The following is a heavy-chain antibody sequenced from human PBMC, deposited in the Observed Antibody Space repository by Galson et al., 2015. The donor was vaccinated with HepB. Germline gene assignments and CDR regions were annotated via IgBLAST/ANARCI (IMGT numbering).Heavy chain of an antibody. V-gene: IGHV3-23*01. D-gene: IGHD3-22*01. CDR1: GFTFSSYA. CDR3: ARATAITMIVY. CDR2: ISGSGGST. J-gene: IGHJ4*02. Sequence: SLRLSCAASGFTFSSYAMSWVRQAPGKGLEWVSAISGSGGSTYYADSVKGRFTISRDNSKNTLYLQMNSLRAEDTAVYYCARATAITMIVYWGQGTLVTVSS.